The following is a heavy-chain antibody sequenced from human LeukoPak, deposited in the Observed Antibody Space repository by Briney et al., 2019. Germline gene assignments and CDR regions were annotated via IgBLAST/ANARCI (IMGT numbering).Heavy chain of an antibody. CDR1: GGSISSSSYY. CDR3: ARVFRDYDFWGLTRFDY. CDR2: VYFTGRT. Sequence: PSETLSLTCTVSGGSISSSSYYWGWIRQPPGKGLEWIGYVYFTGRTHYNPSLKSRVTISVDTSKNQFSLKLSSVTAADTAVYYCARVFRDYDFWGLTRFDYWGQGTLVTVSS. D-gene: IGHD3-3*01. V-gene: IGHV4-61*05. J-gene: IGHJ4*02.